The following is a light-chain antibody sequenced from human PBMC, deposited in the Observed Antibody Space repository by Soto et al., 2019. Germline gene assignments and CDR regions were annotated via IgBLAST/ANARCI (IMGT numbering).Light chain of an antibody. CDR2: GAS. V-gene: IGKV3-15*01. CDR1: QSVSSN. Sequence: EIVLTQSPVTLSVSPGERATLSCRASQSVSSNLACYQQKPGQAPRLLIYGASTRANGVPARFSGGGSGTEFTLTISSLQSEDFALYYCQQYRTFGQGTKVEIK. J-gene: IGKJ1*01. CDR3: QQYRT.